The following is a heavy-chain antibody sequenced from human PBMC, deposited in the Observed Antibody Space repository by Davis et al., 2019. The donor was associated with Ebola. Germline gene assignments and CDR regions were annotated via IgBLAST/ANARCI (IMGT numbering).Heavy chain of an antibody. Sequence: GSLRLSCTVSGGSISSSSYYWGWIRQPPGKGLEWIGSIYYSGSTYYNPSLKSRVTISVDTSKNQFSLKLSSVTAADTAVYYCARQYSSVWYYFDYWGQGTLVTVSS. CDR2: IYYSGST. CDR3: ARQYSSVWYYFDY. CDR1: GGSISSSSYY. D-gene: IGHD6-19*01. V-gene: IGHV4-39*01. J-gene: IGHJ4*02.